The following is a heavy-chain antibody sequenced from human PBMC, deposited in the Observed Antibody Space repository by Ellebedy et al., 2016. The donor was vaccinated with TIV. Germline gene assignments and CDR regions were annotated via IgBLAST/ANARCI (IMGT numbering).Heavy chain of an antibody. J-gene: IGHJ6*02. CDR2: LRSQYRHYGT. V-gene: IGHV3-73*01. Sequence: PGGSLRLSCAVSGFTLSDSALHWVRQAPGKGLEWIGRLRSQYRHYGTTHAASVTGRFTISRDESKNMAYLQMNRLQTEDTAVYFCARHLGDFYMGPDYALDVWGPGTTVTVSS. CDR3: ARHLGDFYMGPDYALDV. CDR1: GFTLSDSA. D-gene: IGHD3-16*01.